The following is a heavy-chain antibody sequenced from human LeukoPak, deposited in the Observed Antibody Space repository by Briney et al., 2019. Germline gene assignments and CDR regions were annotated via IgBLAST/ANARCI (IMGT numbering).Heavy chain of an antibody. J-gene: IGHJ4*02. CDR3: ARGGCVDTASDGDY. D-gene: IGHD5-18*01. CDR2: IKQDGSEK. Sequence: GGSLRLSCAASGFTFSSYWMTWVRQAPGKGLEWVANIKQDGSEKYYVDSVKGRFTISRDNAKNSLYLQMDSLRGEDTALYYCARGGCVDTASDGDYWGQGTLVTVSS. CDR1: GFTFSSYW. V-gene: IGHV3-7*01.